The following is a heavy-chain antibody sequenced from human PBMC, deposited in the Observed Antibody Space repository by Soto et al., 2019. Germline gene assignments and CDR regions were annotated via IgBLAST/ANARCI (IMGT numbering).Heavy chain of an antibody. CDR2: INAGNGTA. CDR3: AREVVAVAGTVYYGMDV. D-gene: IGHD6-19*01. CDR1: GYTFTSYA. J-gene: IGHJ6*02. V-gene: IGHV1-3*01. Sequence: ASVKVSCKSSGYTFTSYAMHWVRQAPGQRLEWMGWINAGNGTANYAQKFQGRVTITADESTSTAYMELSSLRSEDTAVYYCAREVVAVAGTVYYGMDVWGQGTTVTVSS.